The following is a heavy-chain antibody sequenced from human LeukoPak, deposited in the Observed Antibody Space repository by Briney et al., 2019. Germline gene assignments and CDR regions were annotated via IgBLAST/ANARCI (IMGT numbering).Heavy chain of an antibody. CDR3: ARVLGDYDY. Sequence: NPSETLSLTCSVSGGSLSTYHWTWIRQPAGKGLQWIGRIYATGTTNSDPSLESRVTMSVDTSKNQFSLKLSSVTAADTAVYYCARVLGDYDYWGQGTLVTVSS. D-gene: IGHD4-17*01. CDR1: GGSLSTYH. J-gene: IGHJ4*02. V-gene: IGHV4-4*07. CDR2: IYATGTT.